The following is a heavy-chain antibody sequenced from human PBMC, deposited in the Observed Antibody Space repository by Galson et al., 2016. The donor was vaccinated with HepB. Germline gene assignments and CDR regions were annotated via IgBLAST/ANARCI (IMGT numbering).Heavy chain of an antibody. V-gene: IGHV3-30*04. Sequence: SLRLSCAASGFAFNSFAMHWVRQAPGKGLEWVAVISYDGSNKYYADSVKGRFTISRDSSKNTLYLHMNYLRPEDTAMYYCATPPNLDHYGSGSYYGNYFDYWGQGTLVTVSS. CDR1: GFAFNSFA. CDR2: ISYDGSNK. J-gene: IGHJ4*02. CDR3: ATPPNLDHYGSGSYYGNYFDY. D-gene: IGHD3-10*01.